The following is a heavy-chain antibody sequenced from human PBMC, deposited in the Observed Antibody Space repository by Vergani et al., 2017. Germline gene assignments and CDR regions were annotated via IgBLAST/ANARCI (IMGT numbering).Heavy chain of an antibody. CDR2: ISESGGST. V-gene: IGHV3-23*01. Sequence: EVHLLESGGGLVEPGGSLRLSCAASGFTFSSYAMSWVRQAPGRGLEWVSTISESGGSTYYADSVKGRFTISRDISKSTLYLQMNSLRAEDTAVYYCARDSTFNWNDVDYFDYWGQGTLVTVSS. CDR3: ARDSTFNWNDVDYFDY. D-gene: IGHD1-1*01. J-gene: IGHJ4*02. CDR1: GFTFSSYA.